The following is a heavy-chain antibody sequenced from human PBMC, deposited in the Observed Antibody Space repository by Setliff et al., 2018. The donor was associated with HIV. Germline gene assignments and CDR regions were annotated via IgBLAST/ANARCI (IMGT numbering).Heavy chain of an antibody. V-gene: IGHV4-34*01. CDR3: ARVPGYSSGTSYMDV. D-gene: IGHD6-19*01. CDR2: INHSGST. CDR1: GGSFSSYY. Sequence: PSETLSLTCAVYGGSFSSYYWSWIRQPPGKGLEWIGEINHSGSTNYNPSLKSRVTISVDTSKNQFPLKLRSVTAADRAVYYCARVPGYSSGTSYMDVWGKGTTVTVSS. J-gene: IGHJ6*03.